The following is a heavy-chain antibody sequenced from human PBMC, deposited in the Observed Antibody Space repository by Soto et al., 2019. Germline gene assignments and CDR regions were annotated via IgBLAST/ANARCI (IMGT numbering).Heavy chain of an antibody. CDR2: ISGSGGST. J-gene: IGHJ4*02. Sequence: GSLRLSCAASGFTFSSYAMSWVRQAPGKGLEWVSAISGSGGSTYYADSVKGRFTISRDNSKNTLYLQMNSLRAEDTAVYYCARHLEPTLFYFDYWSQATLVTVSS. CDR3: ARHLEPTLFYFDY. V-gene: IGHV3-23*01. D-gene: IGHD1-1*01. CDR1: GFTFSSYA.